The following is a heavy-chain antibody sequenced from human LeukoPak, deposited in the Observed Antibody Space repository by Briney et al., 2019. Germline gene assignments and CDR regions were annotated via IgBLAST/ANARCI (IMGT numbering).Heavy chain of an antibody. Sequence: GGSLRLSCAASGFTFSSYDMHWVRQATGKGLEWVSAIGTAGDTYYPGSVKGRFTISRENAKNSLYLQMNSLRAGDTAVYYCARGADWYGMDVWGQGTTVTVSS. CDR3: ARGADWYGMDV. J-gene: IGHJ6*02. D-gene: IGHD3-9*01. CDR1: GFTFSSYD. CDR2: IGTAGDT. V-gene: IGHV3-13*01.